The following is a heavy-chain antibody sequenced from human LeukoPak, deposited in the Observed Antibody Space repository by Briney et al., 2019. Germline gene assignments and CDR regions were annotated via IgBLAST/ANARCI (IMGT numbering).Heavy chain of an antibody. CDR2: IYYSGST. CDR3: ATRWFGELFNDAFDI. CDR1: GGSISSYY. V-gene: IGHV4-59*08. Sequence: SETLSLTCTVSGGSISSYYWSWIRQPPGKGLEWIGYIYYSGSTNYNPSLKSRVTISVDTSKNQFSLKLSSVTAADTAVYYCATRWFGELFNDAFDIWGQGTMVTVSS. J-gene: IGHJ3*02. D-gene: IGHD3-10*01.